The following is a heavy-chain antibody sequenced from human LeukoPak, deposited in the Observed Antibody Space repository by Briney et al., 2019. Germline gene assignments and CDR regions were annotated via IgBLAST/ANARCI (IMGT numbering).Heavy chain of an antibody. Sequence: PSETLSLTCTVSGGSISSHYWSWIRQPPGKGLEWIGYIYYSGSTNYNPPLKSRVTISVDTSKNQFSLKLSSVTAADTAVYYCARVLGGDILTGYYRYYFDYWGQGTLVTVSS. J-gene: IGHJ4*02. D-gene: IGHD3-9*01. V-gene: IGHV4-59*11. CDR1: GGSISSHY. CDR3: ARVLGGDILTGYYRYYFDY. CDR2: IYYSGST.